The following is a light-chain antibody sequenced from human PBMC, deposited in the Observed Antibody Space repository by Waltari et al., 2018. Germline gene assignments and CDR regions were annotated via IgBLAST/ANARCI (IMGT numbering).Light chain of an antibody. CDR2: KDS. Sequence: SYELTQPSSVSVSPGQTARITCSGDILAKKYARWFRQRPGQAPMLLLYKDSERPSGIPERFSGSTSVTTVTLTISGAQVEDEADYYCFSAADDSRVFGGGTRLTVL. V-gene: IGLV3-27*01. CDR1: ILAKKY. CDR3: FSAADDSRV. J-gene: IGLJ3*02.